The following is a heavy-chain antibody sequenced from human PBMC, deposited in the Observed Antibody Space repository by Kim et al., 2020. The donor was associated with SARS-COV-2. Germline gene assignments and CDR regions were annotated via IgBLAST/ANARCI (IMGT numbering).Heavy chain of an antibody. Sequence: YVDSVKGRFTISRDNAKNSLYLQMNSLRAEDTAVYYCARDGYYPKYYCDYWGQGTLVTVSS. CDR3: ARDGYYPKYYCDY. V-gene: IGHV3-7*01. D-gene: IGHD1-26*01. J-gene: IGHJ4*02.